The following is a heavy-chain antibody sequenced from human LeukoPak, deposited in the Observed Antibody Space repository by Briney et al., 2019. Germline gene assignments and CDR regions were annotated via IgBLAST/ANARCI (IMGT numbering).Heavy chain of an antibody. Sequence: GGSLRLSCAASGFTFSSYAMHWVRQAPGKGLEWVAVISYDGSNKYYADSVKGRFTISRDNSKNTLYLQMNSLRAEDTAVYYCARGLNTIDYWGQGTLVTVSS. V-gene: IGHV3-30*14. CDR3: ARGLNTIDY. J-gene: IGHJ4*02. CDR2: ISYDGSNK. CDR1: GFTFSSYA.